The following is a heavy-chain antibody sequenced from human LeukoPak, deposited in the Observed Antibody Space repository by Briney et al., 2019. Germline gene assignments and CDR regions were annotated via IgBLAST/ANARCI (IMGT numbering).Heavy chain of an antibody. D-gene: IGHD6-6*01. V-gene: IGHV3-30*02. Sequence: GGSLRLSCAASGFTFSSYGMHWVRQAPGKGLEWVAFIRYDGSNKYYADSVKGRFTISRDNSKNTLYLQMNSLRAEDTAVYYCANAYSSSSAFDYWGQGTLVTVSS. CDR1: GFTFSSYG. CDR3: ANAYSSSSAFDY. J-gene: IGHJ4*02. CDR2: IRYDGSNK.